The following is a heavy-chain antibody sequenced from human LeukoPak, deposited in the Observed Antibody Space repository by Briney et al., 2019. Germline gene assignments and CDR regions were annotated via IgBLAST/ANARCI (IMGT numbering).Heavy chain of an antibody. J-gene: IGHJ4*02. CDR3: ARQGDYDDFLKADY. CDR1: GASIRSSNCY. Sequence: SETLSLTCTVSGASIRSSNCYWGWIRQPPGKGLEWIGAIWHTGATYYSPSLKSRVTISVDTSNNQFSLKLNSVTAADTALYYCARQGDYDDFLKADYWGQGTLVTVSS. V-gene: IGHV4-39*01. D-gene: IGHD3-9*01. CDR2: IWHTGAT.